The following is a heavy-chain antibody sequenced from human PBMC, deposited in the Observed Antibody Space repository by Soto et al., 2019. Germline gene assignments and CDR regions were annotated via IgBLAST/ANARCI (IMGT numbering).Heavy chain of an antibody. Sequence: QVQLVQSGAEVKKPGASVKVSCKASGYTFTSYDINWVRQATGQGLAWMGWMNPDSGNTGYAQKFEGIVTMNRNTSISTAYMEVSSQRCKDTAVSYCARRGEGISSLDVWGQGTTVTVSS. D-gene: IGHD6-13*01. V-gene: IGHV1-8*01. CDR1: GYTFTSYD. J-gene: IGHJ6*02. CDR2: MNPDSGNT. CDR3: ARRGEGISSLDV.